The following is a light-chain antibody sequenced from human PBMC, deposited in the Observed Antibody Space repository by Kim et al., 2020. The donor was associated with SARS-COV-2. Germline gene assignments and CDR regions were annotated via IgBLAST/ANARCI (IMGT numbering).Light chain of an antibody. CDR2: DAS. CDR1: QTVSTSY. V-gene: IGKV3-20*01. CDR3: QQYASSPTT. J-gene: IGKJ4*01. Sequence: PGERATRSGRASQTVSTSYLAWYQQKPGQAPRLLINDASRRATGIPDRFSGSGSGTDFTLTISRLEPEDFAVYYCQQYASSPTTFGGGTKVDIK.